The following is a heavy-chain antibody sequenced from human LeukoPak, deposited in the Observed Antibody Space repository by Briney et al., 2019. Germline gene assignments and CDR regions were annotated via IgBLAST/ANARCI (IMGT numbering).Heavy chain of an antibody. CDR1: GGSISSGSYY. Sequence: PSETLSLTCTVSGGSISSGSYYWSWIRQPAGKGLEWIGRFYTSGSTDYNPSLKSRVTISVDTSKNQFSLTLSSVTAADTAVYFCARTGYSSNWFDYWGQGTLVTVSS. D-gene: IGHD6-13*01. V-gene: IGHV4-61*02. CDR3: ARTGYSSNWFDY. J-gene: IGHJ4*02. CDR2: FYTSGST.